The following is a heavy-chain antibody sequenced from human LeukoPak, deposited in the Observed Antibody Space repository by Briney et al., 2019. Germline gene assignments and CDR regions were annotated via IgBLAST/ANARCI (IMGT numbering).Heavy chain of an antibody. J-gene: IGHJ4*02. Sequence: GGSLRLSCAASGFTFNAFGVNWVRQAPGKGLEWVSYIGTTSGAIYYADSVKGRFTISRDNAKNSLYLQMNSLRAEDTAVYYCARRYFDYWGQGTLVTVSS. V-gene: IGHV3-48*04. CDR2: IGTTSGAI. CDR1: GFTFNAFG. CDR3: ARRYFDY.